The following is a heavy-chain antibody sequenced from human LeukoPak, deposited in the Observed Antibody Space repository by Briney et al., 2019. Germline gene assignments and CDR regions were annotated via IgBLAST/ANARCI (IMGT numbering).Heavy chain of an antibody. CDR1: GFTFSSYD. V-gene: IGHV3-13*01. CDR3: ARGGRADSFDY. CDR2: ICTAGDT. J-gene: IGHJ4*02. D-gene: IGHD3/OR15-3a*01. Sequence: GGSLRLSCAASGFTFSSYDMHWVRQAPGKGLEWVSAICTAGDTYYPGSVKGRFTISRENAKNSLYLQMNSLRAGDTAVYYCARGGRADSFDYWGQGTLVTVSS.